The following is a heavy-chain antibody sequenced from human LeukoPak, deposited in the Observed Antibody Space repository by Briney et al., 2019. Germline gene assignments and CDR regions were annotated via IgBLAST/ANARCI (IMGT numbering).Heavy chain of an antibody. CDR1: GGTFSSYA. CDR2: IIPIFGTA. V-gene: IGHV1-69*13. J-gene: IGHJ6*02. D-gene: IGHD3-10*01. CDR3: ARDTGITMVRGVHYYYYGMDV. Sequence: SVKVSCKASGGTFSSYAISWVRQAPGQGLEWMGGIIPIFGTANYAQKFQGRVTITADESTSTAYVELSSLRSEDTAVYYCARDTGITMVRGVHYYYYGMDVWGQGTTVTVSS.